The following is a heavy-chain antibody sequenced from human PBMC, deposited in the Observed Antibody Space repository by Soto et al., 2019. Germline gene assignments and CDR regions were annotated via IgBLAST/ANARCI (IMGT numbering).Heavy chain of an antibody. CDR2: ISYDGSNK. CDR3: AKDHYDSSGYYYWDY. J-gene: IGHJ4*02. Sequence: PGGSLRLSCAASGFTFSSYGMHWVRQAPGKGLEWVAVISYDGSNKYYADSVKGRFTISRDNSKNTLYLQMNSLRAEDTAVYYCAKDHYDSSGYYYWDYWGQGTLVTVSS. V-gene: IGHV3-30*18. CDR1: GFTFSSYG. D-gene: IGHD3-22*01.